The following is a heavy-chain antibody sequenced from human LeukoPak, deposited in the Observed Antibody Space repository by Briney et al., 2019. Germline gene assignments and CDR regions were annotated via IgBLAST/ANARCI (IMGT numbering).Heavy chain of an antibody. V-gene: IGHV4-39*07. CDR2: IYYRGST. D-gene: IGHD6-19*01. J-gene: IGHJ4*02. CDR1: GGSISSSTYY. CDR3: ARAGGGWSFDY. Sequence: TSETLSLTCTVSGGSISSSTYYWGWIRQPPGKGLEWIGSIYYRGSTYYNPSLKSRVTISIDTSKNQFSLKLSSVTAADTAVYYCARAGGGWSFDYWGQGTLVTVSS.